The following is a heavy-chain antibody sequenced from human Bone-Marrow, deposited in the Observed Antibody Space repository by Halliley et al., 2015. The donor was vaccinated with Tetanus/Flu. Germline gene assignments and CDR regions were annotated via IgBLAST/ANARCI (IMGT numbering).Heavy chain of an antibody. J-gene: IGHJ5*02. Sequence: VISYDGSDEYFSAPVRGRFSISRDTSKNTVYLQMSSPTLEDTAMYYCARSGQMFHLLGGWFDPWGQGTLVTVSS. CDR2: ISYDGSDE. D-gene: IGHD3-10*02. V-gene: IGHV3-30*15. CDR3: ARSGQMFHLLGGWFDP.